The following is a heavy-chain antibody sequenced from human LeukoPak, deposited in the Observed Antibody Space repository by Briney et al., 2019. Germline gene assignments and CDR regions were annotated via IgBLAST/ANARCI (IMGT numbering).Heavy chain of an antibody. CDR2: INHSGST. D-gene: IGHD3-3*01. V-gene: IGHV4-34*01. Sequence: SETQSLTCAVYGGSFSGYYWSWIRQPPGKGLEWIGEINHSGSTNYNPSLKSRVTISVDTSKNRFSLKLSSVTAADTAVYYCARGMGFWSGYVVYWGQGTLVTVSS. J-gene: IGHJ4*02. CDR3: ARGMGFWSGYVVY. CDR1: GGSFSGYY.